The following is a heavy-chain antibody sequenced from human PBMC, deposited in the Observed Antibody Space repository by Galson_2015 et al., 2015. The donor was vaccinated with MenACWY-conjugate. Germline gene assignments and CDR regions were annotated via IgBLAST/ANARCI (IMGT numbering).Heavy chain of an antibody. CDR1: GFIFDNYA. CDR2: ISGSGSNI. J-gene: IGHJ4*02. CDR3: ATHGATVLVPGRRGF. V-gene: IGHV3-23*01. Sequence: SLRLSCAASGFIFDNYAMSWVRQAPGKGLEWVSGISGSGSNIYYADSVKGRFTISRDNSKNTLYLQMTSLRAEDTAVYYCATHGATVLVPGRRGFWGQGPRVTASS. D-gene: IGHD3-3*02.